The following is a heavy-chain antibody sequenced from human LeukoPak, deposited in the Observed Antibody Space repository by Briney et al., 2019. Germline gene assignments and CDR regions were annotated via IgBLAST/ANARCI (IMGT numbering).Heavy chain of an antibody. Sequence: GGSLRLSCAASGFTFSSYSTNWVRQAPGKGLEWVSSISSSSSYIYYADSVKGRFTISRDNAKNSLYLQMNSLRAEDTAVYYCARERAGQLTHDAFDIWGQGTMVTVSS. CDR2: ISSSSSYI. D-gene: IGHD6-13*01. CDR1: GFTFSSYS. CDR3: ARERAGQLTHDAFDI. V-gene: IGHV3-21*01. J-gene: IGHJ3*02.